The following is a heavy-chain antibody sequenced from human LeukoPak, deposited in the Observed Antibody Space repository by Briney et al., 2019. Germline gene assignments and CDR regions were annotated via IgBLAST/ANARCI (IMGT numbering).Heavy chain of an antibody. CDR2: INWNGGST. D-gene: IGHD3-22*01. CDR3: ARDWNYYDSSGYHPLYYFDY. Sequence: GGSLRLSCAASGFTFDDYGMSWLRQAPGKGLEWVCGINWNGGSTGYADSVKGRFTISRDNAKNSLYLQMNSLRAEDTALYYCARDWNYYDSSGYHPLYYFDYWGQGTLVTVSS. J-gene: IGHJ4*02. CDR1: GFTFDDYG. V-gene: IGHV3-20*04.